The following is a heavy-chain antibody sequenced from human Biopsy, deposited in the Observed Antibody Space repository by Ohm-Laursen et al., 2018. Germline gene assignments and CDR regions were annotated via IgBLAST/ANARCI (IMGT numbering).Heavy chain of an antibody. CDR3: TRDVKRYCSGTSCYSGYLGMDV. CDR2: VYDSGTT. Sequence: SETLSLTCSVSGGSVSDSFHFWSWIRQPPGKGLEWIANVYDSGTTNYNPSLKSRVTISLDTSKNQFSLKLNSVTAADTAVYFCTRDVKRYCSGTSCYSGYLGMDVWGQGTTVTVSS. J-gene: IGHJ6*02. D-gene: IGHD2-2*01. V-gene: IGHV4-61*01. CDR1: GGSVSDSFHF.